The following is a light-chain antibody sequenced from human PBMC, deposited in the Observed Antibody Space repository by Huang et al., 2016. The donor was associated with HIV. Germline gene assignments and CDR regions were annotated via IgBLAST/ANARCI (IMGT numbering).Light chain of an antibody. CDR3: QQSIRTPFT. V-gene: IGKV1-39*01. CDR1: QIVNTY. J-gene: IGKJ3*01. CDR2: GAS. Sequence: DIQMTQSPSSLSASVGDRVTITCRAGQIVNTYLNWYHQRPGKAPSLLICGASRLHRGVPSRFSGSGSGSDFTLIISGLQPEDIGTYYCQQSIRTPFTFGPGT.